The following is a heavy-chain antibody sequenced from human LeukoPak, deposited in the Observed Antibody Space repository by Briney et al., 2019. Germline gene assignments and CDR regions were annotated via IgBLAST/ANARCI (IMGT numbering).Heavy chain of an antibody. Sequence: GASVKVSCKASGGTFTSYAISWVRQAPGQGLEWMGRIIPILGIANYAQKFKGRVTITADKSTSTAYMELSSLRSEDTAVYYCARDLTDYYDSSGYSNWFDPWGQGTLVTVSS. V-gene: IGHV1-69*04. CDR1: GGTFTSYA. J-gene: IGHJ5*02. CDR3: ARDLTDYYDSSGYSNWFDP. CDR2: IIPILGIA. D-gene: IGHD3-22*01.